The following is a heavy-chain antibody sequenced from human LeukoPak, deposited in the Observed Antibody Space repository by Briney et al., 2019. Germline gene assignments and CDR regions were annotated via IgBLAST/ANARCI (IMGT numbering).Heavy chain of an antibody. CDR3: AREVYYDILTGYSRYNWFDP. CDR2: MNPNSGNT. CDR1: GYTFTSYD. D-gene: IGHD3-9*01. V-gene: IGHV1-8*01. J-gene: IGHJ5*02. Sequence: ASVKVSCKASGYTFTSYDINWVRQATGQGLEWMGWMNPNSGNTGYAQKFQGRVTITADKSTGTAYMELSSLRSEDTAVYYCAREVYYDILTGYSRYNWFDPWGQGTLVTVSS.